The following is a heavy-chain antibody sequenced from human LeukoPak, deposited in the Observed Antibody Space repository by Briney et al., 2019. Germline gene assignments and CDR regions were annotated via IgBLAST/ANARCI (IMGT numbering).Heavy chain of an antibody. D-gene: IGHD3-10*01. J-gene: IGHJ6*02. CDR2: IYHSGST. CDR1: GGSISSSNW. V-gene: IGHV4-4*02. CDR3: ARVYYYGLGSYFYGMDV. Sequence: SETLSLTCAVSGGSISSSNWWSWVRQPPGKGLEWIGEIYHSGSTNYNPSLKSRVTISVDKSKNQFSLKLSSVTAADTAVYYCARVYYYGLGSYFYGMDVWGQGTTVTVSS.